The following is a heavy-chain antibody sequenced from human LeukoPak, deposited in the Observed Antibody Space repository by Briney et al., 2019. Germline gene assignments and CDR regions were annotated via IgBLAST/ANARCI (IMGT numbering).Heavy chain of an antibody. CDR1: GFTFSSYA. Sequence: GRSLRLSCAASGFTFSSYAMHWVRQAPGKGLEWVAVISYDGSNKYYADSVKGRFTISRDNSKNTLYLQMNSLRAEDTAVYYCARGNRGRYQLPPPPDNYYYYYGMDVWGQGTTVTVSS. D-gene: IGHD2-2*01. V-gene: IGHV3-30-3*01. CDR3: ARGNRGRYQLPPPPDNYYYYYGMDV. J-gene: IGHJ6*02. CDR2: ISYDGSNK.